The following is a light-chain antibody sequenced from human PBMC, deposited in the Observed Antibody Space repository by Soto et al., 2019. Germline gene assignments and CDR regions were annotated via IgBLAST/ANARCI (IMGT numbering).Light chain of an antibody. J-gene: IGLJ1*01. Sequence: QSVLTQPPSVSGAPWQRVTISCTWISSNIGAGYDVHWYQQLPGTAPKLLIYNNNNRPSGVPDRFSGSKSGTSASLAITGLQAEDEADYYCQSYDSSLSGYVFGTGTKVTVL. CDR3: QSYDSSLSGYV. V-gene: IGLV1-40*01. CDR2: NNN. CDR1: SSNIGAGYD.